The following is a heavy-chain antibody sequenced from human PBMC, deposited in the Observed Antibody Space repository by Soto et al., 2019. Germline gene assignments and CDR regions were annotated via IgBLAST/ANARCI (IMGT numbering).Heavy chain of an antibody. J-gene: IGHJ4*02. CDR2: ISSKNGNT. Sequence: QVQLVQSGADVKKPGASVKVSCKASGYTFSDYGVSWVRQAPGQGLEWMGRISSKNGNTNFAQKFRGRVTMTTDPSKSTVYMELRSLRPDDTAVYYCAREPPETPPDYWGQGTLVTVSS. CDR3: AREPPETPPDY. V-gene: IGHV1-18*01. CDR1: GYTFSDYG.